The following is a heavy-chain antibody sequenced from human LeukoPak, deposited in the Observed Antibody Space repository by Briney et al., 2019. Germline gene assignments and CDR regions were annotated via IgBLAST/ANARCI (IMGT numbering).Heavy chain of an antibody. J-gene: IGHJ4*02. CDR3: AKEASGYGYYFDY. CDR1: GFTFSSFA. CDR2: ISDSGGTT. D-gene: IGHD3-10*01. Sequence: GGSLRLSCAVSGFTFSSFAMSWVRQPPGKGLEWLSVISDSGGTTFYADSVKGRFTISRDNSKNTQYLQMNSLRAEDTAVYYCAKEASGYGYYFDYWGQGTLVTVSS. V-gene: IGHV3-23*01.